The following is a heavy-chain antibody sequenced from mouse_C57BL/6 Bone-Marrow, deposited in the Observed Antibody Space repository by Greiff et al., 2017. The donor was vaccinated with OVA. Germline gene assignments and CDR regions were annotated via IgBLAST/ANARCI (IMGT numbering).Heavy chain of an antibody. CDR1: GYTFTDYY. CDR2: INPYNGGT. J-gene: IGHJ2*01. D-gene: IGHD1-1*01. V-gene: IGHV1-19*01. Sequence: VQLQQSGPVLVKPGASVKMSCKASGYTFTDYYMNWVKQSHGKSLEWIGVINPYNGGTSYNQKFKGKATLTVDKSSSAAYMELNSLTSEDSAVYYCGRDYYGSSYVLFDDWGQGTTLTVSS. CDR3: GRDYYGSSYVLFDD.